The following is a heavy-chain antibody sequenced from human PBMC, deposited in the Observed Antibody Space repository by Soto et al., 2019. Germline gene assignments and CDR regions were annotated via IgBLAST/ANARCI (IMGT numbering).Heavy chain of an antibody. J-gene: IGHJ6*02. CDR1: GFTFSSYG. CDR2: ISYDGSNK. D-gene: IGHD6-19*01. CDR3: ANADSGGPRNYYYYGMDV. Sequence: QVQLVESGGGVVQPGRSLRLSCAASGFTFSSYGMHWVRQAPGKGLEWVAVISYDGSNKYYADSVKGRFTISRDNSKNTLYLQMNSLRAEDTAVYYCANADSGGPRNYYYYGMDVWGQGTTVTVSS. V-gene: IGHV3-30*18.